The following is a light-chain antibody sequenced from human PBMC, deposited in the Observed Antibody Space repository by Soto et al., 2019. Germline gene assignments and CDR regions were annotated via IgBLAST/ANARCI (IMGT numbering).Light chain of an antibody. V-gene: IGKV3-20*01. CDR1: QSVSTNY. Sequence: EMVWTQSPGTLSLSPGDRATLSCRASQSVSTNYLAWYQQKLGQAPRLLIYGASSRATGIPDRFSGNGSGTDFTLTLSRLEPEDFAVYYCHQYGSTPFTFGPGTKVDIK. CDR2: GAS. CDR3: HQYGSTPFT. J-gene: IGKJ3*01.